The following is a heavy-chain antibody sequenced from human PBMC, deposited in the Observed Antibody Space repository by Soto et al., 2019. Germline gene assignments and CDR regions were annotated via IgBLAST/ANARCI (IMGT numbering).Heavy chain of an antibody. CDR2: ISDTGDDT. J-gene: IGHJ4*02. CDR1: GFSFRTYA. Sequence: EVQMLESGGGLVQPGGSLRLSCAASGFSFRTYAMSWVRQAPGQGLEWVSVISDTGDDTYYADSVKGRFTISRDSSRNTLYLRMNSLRAEDTAVYYCASNVRGPTFYFDSWGQGTLVTVAS. V-gene: IGHV3-23*01. D-gene: IGHD3-10*02. CDR3: ASNVRGPTFYFDS.